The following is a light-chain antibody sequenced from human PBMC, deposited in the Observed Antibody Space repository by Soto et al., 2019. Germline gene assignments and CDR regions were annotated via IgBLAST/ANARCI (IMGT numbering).Light chain of an antibody. V-gene: IGLV6-57*04. J-gene: IGLJ1*01. CDR1: SGSIASNY. Sequence: NFMLTQPHSVSESPGKTVTISCTRSSGSIASNYVQWYQQRPGSAPTTVIYEDNQRPSGVPDRFSGSIDSSSNSASLTISGLKTEDEADYYCQSYDSSNPSCVFGTGTKVTVL. CDR3: QSYDSSNPSCV. CDR2: EDN.